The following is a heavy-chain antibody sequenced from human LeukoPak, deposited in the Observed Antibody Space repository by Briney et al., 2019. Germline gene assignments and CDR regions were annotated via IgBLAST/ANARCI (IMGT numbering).Heavy chain of an antibody. CDR2: ISGSGGTT. V-gene: IGHV3-23*01. D-gene: IGHD7-27*01. CDR3: AKDRPLNWVYYCDL. J-gene: IGHJ4*02. CDR1: GYTYSRYP. Sequence: PGGSLSLSCTASGYTYSRYPMSWLRQAPGKGLEWVSAISGSGGTTYYADSVKGRFTISRDTSKNTLYLQMNSLRAEDTAVYYCAKDRPLNWVYYCDLWPQRTLVTVSS.